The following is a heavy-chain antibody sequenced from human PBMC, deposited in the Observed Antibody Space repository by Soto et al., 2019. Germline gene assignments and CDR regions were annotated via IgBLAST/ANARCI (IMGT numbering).Heavy chain of an antibody. V-gene: IGHV3-33*01. CDR1: GFMFSNHG. CDR3: VRGDNWKAEPPDY. CDR2: IWSDGNNR. D-gene: IGHD1-1*01. J-gene: IGHJ4*02. Sequence: QVQLVESGGGVVQPGRSLRLSCAASGFMFSNHGMHWVRQAPGKGLEWVAVIWSDGNNRYYADSVKGRFTISRDNSKNSLYLKINSRGAEDTVVYYCVRGDNWKAEPPDYGGRGTRVPFPS.